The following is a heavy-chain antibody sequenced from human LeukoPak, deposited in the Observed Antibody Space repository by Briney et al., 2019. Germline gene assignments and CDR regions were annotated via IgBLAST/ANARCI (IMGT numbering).Heavy chain of an antibody. CDR3: AKDSWGGYGGSYFFDY. D-gene: IGHD1-26*01. CDR1: GVTLSTYW. Sequence: PGGSLRLSCAASGVTLSTYWMHWVRQAPGKGLEWVAVISYDGSNKYYADSVKGRFTISRDNSKNTLYLQMNSLRAEDTAVYYCAKDSWGGYGGSYFFDYWGQGTLVTVSS. CDR2: ISYDGSNK. J-gene: IGHJ4*02. V-gene: IGHV3-30*18.